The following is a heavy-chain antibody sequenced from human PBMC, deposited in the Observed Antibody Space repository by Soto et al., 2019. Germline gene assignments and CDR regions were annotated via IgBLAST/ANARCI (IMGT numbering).Heavy chain of an antibody. CDR3: AKSLHGDYYDSSGYYGPCDY. V-gene: IGHV3-30*18. CDR2: ISYDGSNK. D-gene: IGHD3-22*01. CDR1: GFTFSSYG. Sequence: PGGSLRLSCAASGFTFSSYGMHWVRQAPGKGLEWVAVISYDGSNKYYADSVKGRFTISRDNSKNTLYLQMNSLRAEDTAVYYCAKSLHGDYYDSSGYYGPCDYWGQGTLVTVSS. J-gene: IGHJ4*02.